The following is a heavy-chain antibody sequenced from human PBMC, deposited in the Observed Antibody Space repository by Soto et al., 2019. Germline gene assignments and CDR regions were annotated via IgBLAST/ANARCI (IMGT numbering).Heavy chain of an antibody. CDR3: AHSVTSHCFEVSGRDRNWFDP. V-gene: IGHV2-5*02. Sequence: ASGPTLVNPTQTLTLTCTFAGFSLSTSGVGVGWIRQPPGRALEWLALIYWDDDKRYSPSLKSRLTITKDTSKNQVVLTMTNMDPVDTATYYCAHSVTSHCFEVSGRDRNWFDPWGQGTLVTVSS. CDR2: IYWDDDK. J-gene: IGHJ5*02. CDR1: GFSLSTSGVG. D-gene: IGHD3-10*01.